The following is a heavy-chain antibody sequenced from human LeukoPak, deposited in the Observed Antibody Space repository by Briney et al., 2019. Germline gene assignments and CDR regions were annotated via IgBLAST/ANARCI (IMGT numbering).Heavy chain of an antibody. Sequence: ASVKVSCKASGYTFTSYYMHWVRQAPGQGLEWMGIINPSGGSTSYAQKFQGRVTMTRDTSTSTAYMELRSLRSDDTAVYYCAREVPDYYYYYMDVWGKGTTVTVSS. J-gene: IGHJ6*03. CDR1: GYTFTSYY. CDR2: INPSGGST. CDR3: AREVPDYYYYYMDV. V-gene: IGHV1-46*01.